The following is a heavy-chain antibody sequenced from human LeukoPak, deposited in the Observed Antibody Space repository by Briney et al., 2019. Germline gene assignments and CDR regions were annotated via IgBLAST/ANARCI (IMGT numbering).Heavy chain of an antibody. Sequence: PGRSLRLSGAASGFTFSSYGMHWVRQAPGKGLEWVAVISYDGSNKYYADSVKGRFTISRDNSKNTLYLQMNSLRAEDTAVYYCAKLGYCSGGSCAARGHDAFDIWGQGTMVTVSS. CDR2: ISYDGSNK. V-gene: IGHV3-30*18. D-gene: IGHD2-15*01. CDR1: GFTFSSYG. CDR3: AKLGYCSGGSCAARGHDAFDI. J-gene: IGHJ3*02.